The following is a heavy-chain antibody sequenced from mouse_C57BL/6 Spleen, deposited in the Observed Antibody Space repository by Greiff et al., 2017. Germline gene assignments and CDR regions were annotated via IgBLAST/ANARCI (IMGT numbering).Heavy chain of an antibody. CDR2: IYPYNGVS. D-gene: IGHD2-5*01. J-gene: IGHJ4*01. Sequence: EVKLMESGPELVKPGASVKISCKASGYSFTGYYMHWVKQSHGNILDWIGYIYPYNGVSSYNQKFKGKATLTVDKSSSTAYMELRSLTSEDSAVYYCARDYSNYRYAMDYWGQGTSVTVSS. CDR3: ARDYSNYRYAMDY. CDR1: GYSFTGYY. V-gene: IGHV1-31*01.